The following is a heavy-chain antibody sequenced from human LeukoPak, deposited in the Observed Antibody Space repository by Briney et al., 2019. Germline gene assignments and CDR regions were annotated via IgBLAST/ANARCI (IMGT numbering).Heavy chain of an antibody. J-gene: IGHJ4*02. CDR1: GYSISSGYY. V-gene: IGHV4-38-2*02. CDR2: IYHSGST. CDR3: ARDREAVDFDY. Sequence: SETLSLTCTVSGYSISSGYYWGWIRQPPGKGLEWIGSIYHSGSTYYNPSLKSRVSISVDTSKNQFSLKLSSVTAADTAVYYCARDREAVDFDYWGQGTLVTVSS.